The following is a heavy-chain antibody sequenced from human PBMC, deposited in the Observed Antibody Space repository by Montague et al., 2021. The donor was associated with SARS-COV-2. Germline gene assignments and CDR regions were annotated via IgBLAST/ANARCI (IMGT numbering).Heavy chain of an antibody. V-gene: IGHV4-39*07. CDR3: ARGGHQLRYGLDV. Sequence: SETLSLTCTVSGGSITVSRYDWGWIRQPPGKGLEWIGSVHYTGTTSYNASLKSRLTISVDTSENQFSLKMTSVTAADTAVYYCARGGHQLRYGLDVWGQGTTVTVSS. CDR1: GGSITVSRYD. J-gene: IGHJ6*02. CDR2: VHYTGTT. D-gene: IGHD1-7*01.